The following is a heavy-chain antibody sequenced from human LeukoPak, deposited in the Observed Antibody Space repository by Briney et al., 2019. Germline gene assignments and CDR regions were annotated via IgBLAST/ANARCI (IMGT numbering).Heavy chain of an antibody. D-gene: IGHD2-15*01. V-gene: IGHV4-34*01. J-gene: IGHJ6*03. CDR1: GGSFSGYY. CDR3: ARGQRGRVVVVVAATRGYYYYMDV. Sequence: SETLSLTSAVYGGSFSGYYWSWIRQPPGKGLEWIGEINHSGSTNYNPSLKSRVTISVDTSKNQFSLKLSSVTAADTAVYYCARGQRGRVVVVVAATRGYYYYMDVWGKGTTVTVSS. CDR2: INHSGST.